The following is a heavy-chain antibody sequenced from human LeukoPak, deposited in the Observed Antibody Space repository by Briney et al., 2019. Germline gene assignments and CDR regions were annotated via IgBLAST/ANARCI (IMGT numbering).Heavy chain of an antibody. CDR2: IYYSGST. Sequence: SETLSLTCSVSGGSISSYYWSWIRQPPGKGLEWIGYIYYSGSTNYNPSLKSRVTISVDTSKNQFSLKLSSVTAADTAVYYCARDRGFWSGYYRNWFDPWGQGTLVTVSS. CDR1: GGSISSYY. V-gene: IGHV4-59*01. J-gene: IGHJ5*02. CDR3: ARDRGFWSGYYRNWFDP. D-gene: IGHD3-3*01.